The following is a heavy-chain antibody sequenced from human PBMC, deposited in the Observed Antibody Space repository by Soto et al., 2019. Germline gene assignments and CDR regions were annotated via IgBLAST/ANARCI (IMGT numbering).Heavy chain of an antibody. CDR1: GFTFSNYA. Sequence: QVQLVESGGGVVQPGRSLRVSCAASGFTFSNYAMHWVRQAPGKGLEWVAVVSYDGSKQFYADSVEGRFTISRDSSKSTLYLHRDNLRDNETAWYHWSRDCVYYYDNSCYSNLGDWCKGTLVTGSS. CDR3: SRDCVYYYDNSCYSNLGD. J-gene: IGHJ4*02. CDR2: VSYDGSKQ. D-gene: IGHD3-22*01. V-gene: IGHV3-30-3*01.